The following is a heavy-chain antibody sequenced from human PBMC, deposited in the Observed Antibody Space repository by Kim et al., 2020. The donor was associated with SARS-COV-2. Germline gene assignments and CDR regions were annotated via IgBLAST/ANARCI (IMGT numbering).Heavy chain of an antibody. CDR1: GFTFSSYS. D-gene: IGHD3-16*01. CDR2: ISSSSSYI. J-gene: IGHJ6*02. CDR3: ARDLGGRGSYYGMDV. Sequence: GGSLRLSCAASGFTFSSYSMNWVRQAPGKGLEWVSSISSSSSYIYYADSVKGRFTISRDNAKNSLYLQMNSLRAEDTAVYYCARDLGGRGSYYGMDVWGQGTTVTVSS. V-gene: IGHV3-21*01.